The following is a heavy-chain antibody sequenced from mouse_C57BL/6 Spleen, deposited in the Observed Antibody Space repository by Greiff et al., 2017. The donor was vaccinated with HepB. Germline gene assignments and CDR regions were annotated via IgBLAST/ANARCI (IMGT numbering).Heavy chain of an antibody. J-gene: IGHJ4*01. CDR3: ARGTTLVPYTMDY. CDR2: IDPNSGGT. Sequence: QVQLQQPGAELVKPGASVKLSCKASGYTFTSYWMHWVKQRPGRGLEWIGRIDPNSGGTKYNEKFKSKATLTVDKPSSTAYMQLSSLTSEDSVVYFCARGTTLVPYTMDYWGEGTSVTVSS. D-gene: IGHD1-1*01. V-gene: IGHV1-72*01. CDR1: GYTFTSYW.